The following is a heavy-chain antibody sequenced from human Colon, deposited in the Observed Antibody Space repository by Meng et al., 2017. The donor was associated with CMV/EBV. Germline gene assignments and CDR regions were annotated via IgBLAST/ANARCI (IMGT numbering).Heavy chain of an antibody. V-gene: IGHV3-33*06. D-gene: IGHD1-26*01. Sequence: GESLKISCAASGFTFSSYGMHWVRQAPGKGLEWVAVIWYDGSNKYYADSVKGRFTISRDNSKNTLYLQMSSLRAEDTAVYYCAKVKWQKTIVGATPLDYWGQGTLVTVSS. J-gene: IGHJ4*02. CDR1: GFTFSSYG. CDR2: IWYDGSNK. CDR3: AKVKWQKTIVGATPLDY.